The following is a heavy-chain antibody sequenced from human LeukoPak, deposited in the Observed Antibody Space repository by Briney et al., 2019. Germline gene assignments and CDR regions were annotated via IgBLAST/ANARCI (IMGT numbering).Heavy chain of an antibody. D-gene: IGHD3-10*01. Sequence: GGSLRLSCAASGFTFSSYWMHWVRQAPGKGLVWVSRINSDGSSTSYADSVKGRFTISRENSKNTLYLQMNSLRGEDTAVYYCAKGRVWFGELLFTMDVWGQGTTVTVSS. CDR2: INSDGSST. CDR1: GFTFSSYW. V-gene: IGHV3-74*01. J-gene: IGHJ6*02. CDR3: AKGRVWFGELLFTMDV.